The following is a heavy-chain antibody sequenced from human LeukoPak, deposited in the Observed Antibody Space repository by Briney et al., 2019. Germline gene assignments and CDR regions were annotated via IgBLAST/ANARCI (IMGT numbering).Heavy chain of an antibody. V-gene: IGHV4-39*01. CDR3: ARLGGSYGGDY. Sequence: SETLSLTCTVSGGSISSGNYYWGWIRQPPGEGLEWIASIFYSGSTYYNPSLKSRVTISVDTSKNQFSLKLSSVTAADTAVYYCARLGGSYGGDYWGQGTLVTVSS. CDR2: IFYSGST. D-gene: IGHD3-10*01. J-gene: IGHJ4*02. CDR1: GGSISSGNYY.